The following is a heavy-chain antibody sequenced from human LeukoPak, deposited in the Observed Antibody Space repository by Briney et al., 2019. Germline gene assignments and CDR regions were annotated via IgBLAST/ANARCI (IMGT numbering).Heavy chain of an antibody. CDR2: IIPILGIA. CDR3: ARVDDSSGYYY. D-gene: IGHD3-22*01. V-gene: IGHV1-69*04. Sequence: ASVKVSCKASGGTFSSYAISWVRQAPGQGLEWMGRIIPILGIANYAQKFQGRVTITADKSTSTAYMELRSLRSDDTAVYYCARVDDSSGYYYWGQGTLVTVSS. CDR1: GGTFSSYA. J-gene: IGHJ4*02.